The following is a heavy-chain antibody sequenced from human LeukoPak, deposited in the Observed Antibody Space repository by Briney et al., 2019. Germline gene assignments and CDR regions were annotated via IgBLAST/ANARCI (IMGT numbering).Heavy chain of an antibody. CDR3: ARLTMILGNDY. Sequence: SETLSLTCTVSGGSISSYYWSWIRQPAGKGLEWIGRIYTSGGTNYNPSLKSRVTISVDTSKNQFSLKLSSVTAADTAVYYCARLTMILGNDYWGQGTLVTVSS. J-gene: IGHJ4*02. V-gene: IGHV4-4*07. CDR2: IYTSGGT. D-gene: IGHD3-22*01. CDR1: GGSISSYY.